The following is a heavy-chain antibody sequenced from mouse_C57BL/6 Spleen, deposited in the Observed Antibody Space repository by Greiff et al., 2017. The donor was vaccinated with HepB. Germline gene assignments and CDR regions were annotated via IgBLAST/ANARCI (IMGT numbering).Heavy chain of an antibody. CDR1: GYTFTSYW. J-gene: IGHJ2*01. CDR2: IYPGSGST. V-gene: IGHV1-55*01. Sequence: QVQLQQPGAELVKPGASVKMSCKASGYTFTSYWITWVKQRPGQGLEWIGDIYPGSGSTNYNEKFKSKATLTVDTSSSTAYMQLSSLTSEDSAVYYCARRMTTVVANYFDDWGQGTTLTVSS. D-gene: IGHD1-1*01. CDR3: ARRMTTVVANYFDD.